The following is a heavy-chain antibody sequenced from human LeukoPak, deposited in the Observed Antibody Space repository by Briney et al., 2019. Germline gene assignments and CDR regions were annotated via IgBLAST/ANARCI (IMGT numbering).Heavy chain of an antibody. Sequence: GASVKVSCKASGGTFSSYAISWVRQAPGQGLEWMGGIIPIFGTANYAQKFQGRATITADKSTSTAYMELSSLRSEDTAVYYCARDRFPYYDILTGYYNFDYWGQGTLVTVSS. CDR3: ARDRFPYYDILTGYYNFDY. CDR2: IIPIFGTA. CDR1: GGTFSSYA. J-gene: IGHJ4*02. D-gene: IGHD3-9*01. V-gene: IGHV1-69*06.